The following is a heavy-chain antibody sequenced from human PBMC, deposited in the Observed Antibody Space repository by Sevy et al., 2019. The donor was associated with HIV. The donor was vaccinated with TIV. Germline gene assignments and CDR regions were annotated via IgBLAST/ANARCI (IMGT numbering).Heavy chain of an antibody. V-gene: IGHV1-8*03. CDR2: MNPNSGNI. CDR3: ARGGRDGYNGAFDI. D-gene: IGHD5-12*01. CDR1: GYTFTSYD. Sequence: ASVKVSCKVSGYTFTSYDINWVRQATGQGLEWMGWMNPNSGNIGYAQKFQGRVTITRNTSISTAYMELSSLRSEDTAVYYCARGGRDGYNGAFDIWGQGTMVTVSS. J-gene: IGHJ3*02.